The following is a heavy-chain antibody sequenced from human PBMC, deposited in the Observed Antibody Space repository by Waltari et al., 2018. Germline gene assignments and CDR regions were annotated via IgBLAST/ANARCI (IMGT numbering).Heavy chain of an antibody. CDR1: GGTFSSYA. Sequence: QVQLVQSGAEVKKPGSSVKVSCKASGGTFSSYAISWVRQAPGQGLEWMGGISPIFGTANYAQKFQGRVTITADESTSTAYMELSSLRSEDTAVYYCARKPIISGHYYYFDYWGQGTLVTVSS. J-gene: IGHJ4*02. CDR3: ARKPIISGHYYYFDY. V-gene: IGHV1-69*13. D-gene: IGHD1-26*01. CDR2: ISPIFGTA.